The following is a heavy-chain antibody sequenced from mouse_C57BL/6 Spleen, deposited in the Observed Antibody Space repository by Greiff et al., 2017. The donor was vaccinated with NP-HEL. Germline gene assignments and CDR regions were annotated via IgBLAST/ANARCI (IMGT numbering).Heavy chain of an antibody. CDR2: ISYDGSN. CDR3: ARAPVLLFYAMDY. Sequence: EVKLVESGPGLVKPSQSLSLTCSVTGYSITSGYYWNWIRQFPGNKLEWMGYISYDGSNNYNPSLKNRISITRDTSKNQFFLKLNSVTTEDTATYYCARAPVLLFYAMDYGGQGTSVTVSS. V-gene: IGHV3-6*01. J-gene: IGHJ4*01. CDR1: GYSITSGYY. D-gene: IGHD1-1*01.